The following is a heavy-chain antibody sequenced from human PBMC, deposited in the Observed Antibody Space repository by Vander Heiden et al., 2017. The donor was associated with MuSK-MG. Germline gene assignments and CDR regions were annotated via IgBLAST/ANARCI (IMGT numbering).Heavy chain of an antibody. V-gene: IGHV4-34*01. CDR3: ATRTPTYDFWKLGQAYYFDY. J-gene: IGHJ4*02. CDR2: INHSGST. Sequence: QVQLQQWGAGLLKPSETLSLTCAVYGGSFSGYYWSWIRQPPGKGLEWIGEINHSGSTNYNPSLKSRVTISVDTSKNQFSLKLSSVTAADTAVYYCATRTPTYDFWKLGQAYYFDYWGQGTLVTVSS. CDR1: GGSFSGYY. D-gene: IGHD3-3*01.